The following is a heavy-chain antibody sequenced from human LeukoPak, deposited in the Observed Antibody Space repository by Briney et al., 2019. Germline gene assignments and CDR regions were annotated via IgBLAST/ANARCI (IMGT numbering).Heavy chain of an antibody. CDR2: INPSGGGT. CDR3: ARSGSTLYQLLVGY. CDR1: GYTFTGYY. D-gene: IGHD2-2*01. J-gene: IGHJ4*02. V-gene: IGHV1-2*02. Sequence: ASVKVSCKASGYTFTGYYMHWVRQAPGQGLEWMGWINPSGGGTNYSQKFQGRVTMTRDTSISTAYMELSRLRSDDTAVYYCARSGSTLYQLLVGYWGQGTLVTVSS.